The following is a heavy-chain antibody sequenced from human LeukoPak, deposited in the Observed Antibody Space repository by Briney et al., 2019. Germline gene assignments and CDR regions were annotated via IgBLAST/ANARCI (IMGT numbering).Heavy chain of an antibody. V-gene: IGHV3-15*01. CDR2: IKSKTDGGTT. CDR3: TTGGDETYYDFWSGYYPY. CDR1: GFTFSNAW. Sequence: GGSLRLSCAASGFTFSNAWMSWVRQAPGKGLGWVGRIKSKTDGGTTDYAAPVKGRFTISRDDSKNTLYLQMNSLKTEDTAVYYCTTGGDETYYDFWSGYYPYWGQGTLVTVSS. D-gene: IGHD3-3*01. J-gene: IGHJ4*02.